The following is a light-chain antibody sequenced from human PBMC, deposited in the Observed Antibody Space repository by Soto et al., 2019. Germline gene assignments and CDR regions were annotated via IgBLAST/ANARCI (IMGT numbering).Light chain of an antibody. Sequence: QSVLTQPRSVSGSPGQSVTISCTGTSSDVGAYIYVSWYQQYPAKAPKVMIYDVNKRPSGVPDRFSGSKSGNTASLTTSGLQAEDEADYYCCSYAGSYTFVFGGGTKLTVL. V-gene: IGLV2-11*01. CDR2: DVN. CDR1: SSDVGAYIY. CDR3: CSYAGSYTFV. J-gene: IGLJ2*01.